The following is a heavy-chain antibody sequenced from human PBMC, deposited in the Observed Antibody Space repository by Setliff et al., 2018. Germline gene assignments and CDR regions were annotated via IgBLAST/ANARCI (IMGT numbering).Heavy chain of an antibody. D-gene: IGHD2-15*01. J-gene: IGHJ4*02. V-gene: IGHV4-59*08. Sequence: SETLSLTCTVSGGSFTPYYWSWIRQPPGKGLEWIGYVYYSGTAYYNPSLKSRVTMSVDTSKNQFSLNLTSVTAADTAVYYCARASVVHAIAVGYWGQGTLVTVSS. CDR1: GGSFTPYY. CDR2: VYYSGTA. CDR3: ARASVVHAIAVGY.